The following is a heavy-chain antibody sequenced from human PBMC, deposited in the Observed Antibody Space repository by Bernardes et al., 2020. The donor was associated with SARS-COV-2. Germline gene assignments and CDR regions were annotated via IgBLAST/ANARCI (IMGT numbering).Heavy chain of an antibody. CDR3: ARGSGSSGSSSYYGMEV. CDR2: VYYSGTT. Sequence: SETLSLTCTVSGGSISRYYGSWIRQPPGKGLEWMGYVYYSGTTNYNPSLKSRVTVSVDTSKNQFSLDLSPVTAADTAVYYCARGSGSSGSSSYYGMEVWGHGTTVTVSS. J-gene: IGHJ6*02. V-gene: IGHV4-59*01. CDR1: GGSISRYY. D-gene: IGHD6-19*01.